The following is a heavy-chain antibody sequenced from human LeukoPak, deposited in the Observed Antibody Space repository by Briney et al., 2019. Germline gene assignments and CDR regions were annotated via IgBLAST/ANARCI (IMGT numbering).Heavy chain of an antibody. CDR2: IIPILGIA. J-gene: IGHJ4*02. D-gene: IGHD5-12*01. Sequence: SVKVSCKASGGTFSSYAISWVRQAPGQGLEWMGRIIPILGIANYAQKFQGRVTITADESTSTAYMELSSLRSEDTAVYYCARGSGYDPFDYWGQGTLVTVSS. CDR1: GGTFSSYA. CDR3: ARGSGYDPFDY. V-gene: IGHV1-69*04.